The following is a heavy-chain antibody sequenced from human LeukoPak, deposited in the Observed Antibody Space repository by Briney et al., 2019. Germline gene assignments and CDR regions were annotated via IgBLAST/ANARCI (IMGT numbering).Heavy chain of an antibody. V-gene: IGHV1-2*06. CDR2: FNPYSGDT. CDR1: GYSFTANY. D-gene: IGHD2/OR15-2a*01. CDR3: ARAVFYGCTLDY. Sequence: ASMQFHCNASGYSFTANYMNCERHTPGQGLQWMFRFNPYSGDTNYAQKFQGRVTMTRDTSISTAYMELSRLRSDDSSLYYFARAVFYGCTLDYWGQGTLVTGSS. J-gene: IGHJ4*02.